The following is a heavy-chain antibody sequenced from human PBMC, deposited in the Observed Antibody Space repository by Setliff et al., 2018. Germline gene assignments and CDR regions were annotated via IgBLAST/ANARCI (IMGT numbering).Heavy chain of an antibody. V-gene: IGHV4-59*11. Sequence: SETLSLTCTVSGASIRSHYWSWLRQPPGKGPEWIGYIFSSGSTNNNPSLKSRVTISVATSKPQFYLELTSVTAADTAVYYCAGYGYDGSQYQGGFYYMDVWGKGTTVTVSS. CDR1: GASIRSHY. CDR3: AGYGYDGSQYQGGFYYMDV. D-gene: IGHD3-16*01. J-gene: IGHJ6*03. CDR2: IFSSGST.